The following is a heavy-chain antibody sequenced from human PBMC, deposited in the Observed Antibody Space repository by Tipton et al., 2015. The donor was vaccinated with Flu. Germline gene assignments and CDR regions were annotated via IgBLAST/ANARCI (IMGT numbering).Heavy chain of an antibody. J-gene: IGHJ6*02. D-gene: IGHD2-2*02. Sequence: QVQLVQSGAEVKKPGASVKVSCKASGYTFTSYDINWVRQATGQGLEWMGWMNPNSGNTGYAQKFQGRVTMTRNTSISTAYMELSSLRSEDTAVYYCARRYCSSTSCYTVRDGMDVWGQGTTVTVSS. CDR1: GYTFTSYD. V-gene: IGHV1-8*01. CDR3: ARRYCSSTSCYTVRDGMDV. CDR2: MNPNSGNT.